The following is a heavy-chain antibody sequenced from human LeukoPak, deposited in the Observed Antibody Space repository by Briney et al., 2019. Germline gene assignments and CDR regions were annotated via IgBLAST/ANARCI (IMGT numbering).Heavy chain of an antibody. CDR1: GFSFSGYG. J-gene: IGHJ4*02. D-gene: IGHD1-26*01. CDR3: AKDGVGTSTAAY. Sequence: SGGSLRLSCTASGFSFSGYGMHWVRQAPGKGLEWVAFIRYDGSDKYYADSVKGRFTISRDNSNNILYLQLNSLRPEDTAVFYCAKDGVGTSTAAYWGQGALVTVSS. CDR2: IRYDGSDK. V-gene: IGHV3-30*02.